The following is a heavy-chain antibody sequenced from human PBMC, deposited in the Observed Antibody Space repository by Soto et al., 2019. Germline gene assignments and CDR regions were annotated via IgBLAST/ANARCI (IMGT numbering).Heavy chain of an antibody. CDR1: GFTFSSYA. V-gene: IGHV3-30-3*01. Sequence: GGSLRLSCAASGFTFSSYAMHWVRQASGKGLEWVAVISYDGSNKYYADSVKGRFTISRDNSKNTLYLQMNSLRAEDTAVYYCARGITMVRGPFDPWGQGTLVTVSS. D-gene: IGHD3-10*01. CDR3: ARGITMVRGPFDP. CDR2: ISYDGSNK. J-gene: IGHJ5*02.